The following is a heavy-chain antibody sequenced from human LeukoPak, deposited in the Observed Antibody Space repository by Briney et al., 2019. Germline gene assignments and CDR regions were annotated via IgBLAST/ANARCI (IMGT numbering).Heavy chain of an antibody. J-gene: IGHJ4*02. CDR3: AKAQNWAFDY. CDR1: GFTFDDYA. CDR2: ISWNGGST. Sequence: GGSLRLSCAASGFTFDDYAMLWVRQAPGKGLEWVSLISWNGGSTYYADSVKGRFTISRDNSKNCLYLQMNGLRPEDTALYYCAKAQNWAFDYWGQGTLVTVSS. D-gene: IGHD7-27*01. V-gene: IGHV3-43D*04.